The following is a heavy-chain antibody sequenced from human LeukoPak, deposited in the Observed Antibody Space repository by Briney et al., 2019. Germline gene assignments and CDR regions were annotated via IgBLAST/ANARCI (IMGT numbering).Heavy chain of an antibody. Sequence: GGSLRLSCAASGFTFSSSAMSWVRQAPGKGLEWVSYINVGGSSTYYADSVRGRFTISRDNSKNTLYLQMNSLRAEDTAVYYCAKDAHGGYYYGMDVWGQGTTVTVSS. CDR3: AKDAHGGYYYGMDV. D-gene: IGHD1-26*01. J-gene: IGHJ6*02. V-gene: IGHV3-23*01. CDR2: INVGGSST. CDR1: GFTFSSSA.